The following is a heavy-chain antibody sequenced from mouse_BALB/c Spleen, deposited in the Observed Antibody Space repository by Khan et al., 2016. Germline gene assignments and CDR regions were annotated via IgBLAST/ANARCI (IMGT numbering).Heavy chain of an antibody. J-gene: IGHJ2*01. Sequence: LQQPGAELVKPGASVKLSCTASGFNIKDTYMHWVKQRPEQGLEWIGRIDPANGNTKYDPKFQGKATITADTSSNTAYLQLSSLTSEDTAVYYCAHRYDGYFDYWGQGTTLTVSS. D-gene: IGHD2-14*01. V-gene: IGHV14-3*02. CDR2: IDPANGNT. CDR1: GFNIKDTY. CDR3: AHRYDGYFDY.